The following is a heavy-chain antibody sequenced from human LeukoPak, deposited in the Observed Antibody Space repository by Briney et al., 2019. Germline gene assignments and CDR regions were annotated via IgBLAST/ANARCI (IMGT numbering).Heavy chain of an antibody. D-gene: IGHD3-10*01. Sequence: GESLKISYKGSGYSFTSYWIGWVRQMPGKGLKWMWIIYPGDSDTRYSPSFQGQVTISADKSISTAYLQWSSLKASDTAMYYCARGRDYYGSGSYYFNWFDPWGQGTLVTVSS. CDR1: GYSFTSYW. V-gene: IGHV5-51*01. CDR3: ARGRDYYGSGSYYFNWFDP. CDR2: IYPGDSDT. J-gene: IGHJ5*02.